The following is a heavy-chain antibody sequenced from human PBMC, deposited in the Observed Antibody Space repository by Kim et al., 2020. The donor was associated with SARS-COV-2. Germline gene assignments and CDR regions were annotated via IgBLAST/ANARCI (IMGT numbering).Heavy chain of an antibody. D-gene: IGHD2-2*03. Sequence: SETLSLTCTVSGGSISGSENYWGCIRQSPGKGLEWIGGIHYSGQTYYNPSLKSRVTISVDTSKNQFSLRLNSVTAADSAVYYCVKHLQWILYTEFWGKGTTVTVSS. CDR3: VKHLQWILYTEF. V-gene: IGHV4-39*01. CDR1: GGSISGSENY. J-gene: IGHJ6*03. CDR2: IHYSGQT.